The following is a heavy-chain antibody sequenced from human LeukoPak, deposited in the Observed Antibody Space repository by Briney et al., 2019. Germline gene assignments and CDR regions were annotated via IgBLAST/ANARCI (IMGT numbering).Heavy chain of an antibody. CDR1: GGSISSYY. V-gene: IGHV4-59*01. CDR3: AILNGSGSYATSDY. CDR2: IYYSGST. D-gene: IGHD3-10*01. J-gene: IGHJ4*02. Sequence: SETLSLTCTVSGGSISSYYWSWIRQPPGKGLEWIGYIYYSGSTNYNPSLKGRVTISVDTSKNQFSLKLSSVTAADTAVYYCAILNGSGSYATSDYWGQGTLVTVSS.